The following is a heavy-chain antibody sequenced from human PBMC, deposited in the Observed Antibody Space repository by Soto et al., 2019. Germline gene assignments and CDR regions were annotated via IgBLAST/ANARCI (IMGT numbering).Heavy chain of an antibody. J-gene: IGHJ4*02. D-gene: IGHD6-19*01. CDR2: INHSGST. V-gene: IGHV4-34*01. CDR1: GGSFSGYY. Sequence: QVQLQQWGAGLLKPSETLSLTGAVYGGSFSGYYWNWIRQPPGNGLEWIGEINHSGSTNYNPSLKRRVTISVDTSKNQFSLKLSSVTAADTAVYYCATKQALRRYSSGWYYFDYWGQGILVTVSS. CDR3: ATKQALRRYSSGWYYFDY.